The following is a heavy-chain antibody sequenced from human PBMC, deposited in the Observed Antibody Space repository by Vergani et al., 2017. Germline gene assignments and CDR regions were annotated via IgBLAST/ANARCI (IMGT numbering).Heavy chain of an antibody. D-gene: IGHD6-13*01. V-gene: IGHV4-30-4*01. Sequence: QVQLQESGPGLVKPSQTLSLTCTISGGSISSGDYYWSWIRQPPGKGLEGIGYISYSGNTYYNPSLKSRVTISVDTSKNQFSLKLSSVTAADTAVYYGARENQQQQTEYYVDYWGQGTLVTVSS. CDR1: GGSISSGDYY. J-gene: IGHJ4*02. CDR2: ISYSGNT. CDR3: ARENQQQQTEYYVDY.